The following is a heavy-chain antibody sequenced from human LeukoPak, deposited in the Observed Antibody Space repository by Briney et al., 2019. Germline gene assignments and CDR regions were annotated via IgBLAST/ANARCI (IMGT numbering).Heavy chain of an antibody. J-gene: IGHJ4*02. V-gene: IGHV3-43D*03. Sequence: PGGSLRLSCAASGFTFDDYAMYWVRQAPGKGLEWVSLITWDGGSTYYADYVKGRFIISRDNNKNSLYLQMNSLRAEDTALYYCVKGRYDRSGYLFDYWGQGTLVTVSS. CDR3: VKGRYDRSGYLFDY. CDR2: ITWDGGST. CDR1: GFTFDDYA. D-gene: IGHD3-22*01.